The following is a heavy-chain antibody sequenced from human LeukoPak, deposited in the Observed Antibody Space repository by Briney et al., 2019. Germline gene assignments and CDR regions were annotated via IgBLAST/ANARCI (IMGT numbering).Heavy chain of an antibody. D-gene: IGHD6-13*01. J-gene: IGHJ6*03. CDR2: INPDSGGT. V-gene: IGHV1-2*02. CDR3: ARGMGSSWSYYYYYYYMDV. Sequence: GASVKVSCKASGYTFTGYYIHWVRQAPGQGLEWMGWINPDSGGTNYAQKFRGRVTMTRDTSITTAYMELSSLRSEDTAVYYCARGMGSSWSYYYYYYYMDVWGKGTTVTVSS. CDR1: GYTFTGYY.